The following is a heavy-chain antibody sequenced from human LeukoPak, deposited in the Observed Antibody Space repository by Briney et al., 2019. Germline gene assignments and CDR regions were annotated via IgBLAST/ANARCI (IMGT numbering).Heavy chain of an antibody. Sequence: SETLSLTCTVSGGSISSSSYYWGWIRQPPGKGLEWTGSIYYSGSTYYNPSLKSRVTISVDTSKNQFSLKLSSVTAADTAVYYCASTIAARYYYYGMDVWGQGTTVTVSS. V-gene: IGHV4-39*01. D-gene: IGHD6-6*01. J-gene: IGHJ6*02. CDR2: IYYSGST. CDR1: GGSISSSSYY. CDR3: ASTIAARYYYYGMDV.